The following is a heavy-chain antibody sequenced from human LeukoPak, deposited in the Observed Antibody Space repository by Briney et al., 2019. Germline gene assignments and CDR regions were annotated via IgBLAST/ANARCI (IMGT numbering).Heavy chain of an antibody. Sequence: GGSLRLSCAASRFTFSSYGMHWVRQAPGKGLEWVAFIRYDGSNKYYADSVKGRFTISRDNSKNTLYLQMNSLRAEDTAVYYCAKGDGSSTRRKPDYWGQGTLVTVSS. D-gene: IGHD2/OR15-2a*01. CDR2: IRYDGSNK. CDR1: RFTFSSYG. J-gene: IGHJ4*02. V-gene: IGHV3-30*02. CDR3: AKGDGSSTRRKPDY.